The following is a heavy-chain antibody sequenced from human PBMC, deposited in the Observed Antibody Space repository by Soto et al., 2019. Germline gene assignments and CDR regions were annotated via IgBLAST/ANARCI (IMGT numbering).Heavy chain of an antibody. V-gene: IGHV4-4*02. CDR1: GGSIISSNW. CDR2: IHDSGTT. Sequence: QVQLQESGPGLVKPSGTLSLTCAVSGGSIISSNWWSWVRQPPGKGLEWIGEIHDSGTTNYNPSLKSRVTISVAKSKNQFSLNLSSVTAADTAVYYCAKSSGSRYFDLWGRGTLVSVSS. J-gene: IGHJ2*01. CDR3: AKSSGSRYFDL. D-gene: IGHD2-15*01.